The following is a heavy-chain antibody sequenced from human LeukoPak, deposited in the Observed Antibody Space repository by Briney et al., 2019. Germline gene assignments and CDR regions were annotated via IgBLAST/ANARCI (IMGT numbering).Heavy chain of an antibody. D-gene: IGHD3-16*01. Sequence: SETLSLTCTVSGGSISSYYWSWIRQPAGEGLEWIGYIYTSGSTDYNPSLKSRVTISVDTSKNQFSLKLSSVTAADTAVYYCASHLGDTLPRLWGQGTLVTVSS. CDR1: GGSISSYY. CDR2: IYTSGST. V-gene: IGHV4-4*09. CDR3: ASHLGDTLPRL. J-gene: IGHJ4*02.